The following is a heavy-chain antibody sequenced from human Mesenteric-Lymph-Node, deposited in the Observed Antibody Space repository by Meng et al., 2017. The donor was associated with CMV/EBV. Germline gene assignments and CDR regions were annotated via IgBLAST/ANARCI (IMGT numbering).Heavy chain of an antibody. CDR2: ISAYNGNT. V-gene: IGHV1-18*01. D-gene: IGHD2-2*01. CDR1: GYTFTSYG. J-gene: IGHJ5*02. CDR3: ARGGRVSCSSTSCSQKANWFDP. Sequence: ASVKVSCKASGYTFTSYGISWVRQAPGQGLEWMGWISAYNGNTNYAQKLQGRVTMTTDTSTSTAYMELRSLRSGDTAVYYCARGGRVSCSSTSCSQKANWFDPWGQGTLVTVSS.